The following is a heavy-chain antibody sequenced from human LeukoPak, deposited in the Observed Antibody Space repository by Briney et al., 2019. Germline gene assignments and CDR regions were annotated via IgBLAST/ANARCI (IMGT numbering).Heavy chain of an antibody. J-gene: IGHJ4*02. V-gene: IGHV1-24*01. CDR1: GNTLRELP. CDR3: ATRGSDFWSGFDF. Sequence: ASVKVSCKLSGNTLRELPIQWVRQAGAKGLEWMAGFDPENAEIVYAQKLQGRVTMTEDTSTNTAYMELTSLTSDDTALYYCATRGSDFWSGFDFWGQGTQVTVSS. CDR2: FDPENAEI. D-gene: IGHD3-3*01.